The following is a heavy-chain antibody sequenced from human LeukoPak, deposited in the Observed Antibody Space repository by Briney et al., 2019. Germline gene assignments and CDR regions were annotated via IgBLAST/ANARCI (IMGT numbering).Heavy chain of an antibody. D-gene: IGHD6-6*01. CDR3: AKGPRAYSSSPTYYFDY. V-gene: IGHV3-30-3*01. CDR1: GFTFRRYA. J-gene: IGHJ4*02. CDR2: ISFDGGNE. Sequence: GGSLRLSYAASGFTFRRYALHWLRQAPGKGLEWVAIISFDGGNEYYADSMKGRFTISRDNSKNTLYLQMNSLRAEDTAVYYCAKGPRAYSSSPTYYFDYWGQGTLVTVSS.